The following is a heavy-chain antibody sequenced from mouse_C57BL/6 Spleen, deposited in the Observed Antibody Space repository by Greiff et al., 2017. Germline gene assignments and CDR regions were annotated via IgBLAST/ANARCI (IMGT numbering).Heavy chain of an antibody. CDR3: ARHLYDYDGAMDY. Sequence: EVKLVESGGGLVQPGGSLKFSCASSGFNFSDYYMYWVRQTPEKMLEWVAYISNGGGSTYSPATVKGRFTISIDNAKNPLYLQLIRLKSEDTAMYYCARHLYDYDGAMDYWGQGTSVTVSS. V-gene: IGHV5-12*01. CDR1: GFNFSDYY. J-gene: IGHJ4*01. CDR2: ISNGGGST. D-gene: IGHD2-4*01.